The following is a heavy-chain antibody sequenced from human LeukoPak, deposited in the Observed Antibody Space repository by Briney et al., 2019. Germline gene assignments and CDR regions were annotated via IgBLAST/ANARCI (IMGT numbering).Heavy chain of an antibody. CDR1: GXTFSDYY. J-gene: IGHJ3*02. D-gene: IGHD3-3*01. V-gene: IGHV3-11*06. Sequence: KTGGSLRLSWAASGXTFSDYYMSWIRQAPGKGLEWVSYISSSSSYTNYADSVKGRFTISRDNAKNSLYLQMNSLRAEDTAVYYCASTIFGVVTHDAFDIWGQGTMVTVSS. CDR2: ISSSSSYT. CDR3: ASTIFGVVTHDAFDI.